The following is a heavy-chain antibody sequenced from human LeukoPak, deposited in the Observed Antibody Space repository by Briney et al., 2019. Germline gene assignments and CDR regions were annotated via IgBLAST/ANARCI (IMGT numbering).Heavy chain of an antibody. J-gene: IGHJ4*02. CDR3: ARQASQPGIEAAGTLDY. V-gene: IGHV5-10-1*01. D-gene: IGHD6-13*01. CDR2: IDPSDSYT. Sequence: GEPLKISCKGSGYSFTSYWISWVRQMPGKGLEWMGMIDPSDSYTNYNPSFQGHVTISADKSISTAYLQWSSLKASDTAMYYCARQASQPGIEAAGTLDYWGQGTLVTVSS. CDR1: GYSFTSYW.